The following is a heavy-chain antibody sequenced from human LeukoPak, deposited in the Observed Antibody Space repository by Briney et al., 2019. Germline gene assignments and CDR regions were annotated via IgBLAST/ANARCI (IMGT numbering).Heavy chain of an antibody. J-gene: IGHJ6*02. Sequence: GASVKVSCKVSGSTLTELSMHWVRQAPGKGLEWMGGFDPEDGETFYAQDFQGRVIMTEDTSTDTAYMELSSLRSEDTAVYYCATDPGEIVPAAKGPRGDYCYGMDVWGQGTTVTVSS. V-gene: IGHV1-24*01. CDR1: GSTLTELS. CDR2: FDPEDGET. CDR3: ATDPGEIVPAAKGPRGDYCYGMDV. D-gene: IGHD2-2*01.